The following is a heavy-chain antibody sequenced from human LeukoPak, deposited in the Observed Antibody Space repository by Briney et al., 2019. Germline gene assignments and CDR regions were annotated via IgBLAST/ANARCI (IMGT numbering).Heavy chain of an antibody. CDR3: ARDRRGIAAAGIDY. CDR1: GGTFSSYA. D-gene: IGHD6-13*01. CDR2: IIPIFGTA. V-gene: IGHV1-69*01. J-gene: IGHJ4*02. Sequence: VASVKVSCKASGGTFSSYAISWVRQAPGQGLEWMGGIIPIFGTANYAQKFQGRVTITADESTSTAYMELSSLRSEDTAVYYCARDRRGIAAAGIDYWGQGTLVTVSS.